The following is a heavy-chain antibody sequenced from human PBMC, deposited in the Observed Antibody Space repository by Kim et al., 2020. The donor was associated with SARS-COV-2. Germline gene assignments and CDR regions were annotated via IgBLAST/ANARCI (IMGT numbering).Heavy chain of an antibody. CDR2: IKQDGNQK. CDR1: GFTFSSYW. Sequence: GGSLRLSCAASGFTFSSYWMTWVRQAPGKGLEWVANIKQDGNQKYYVDSVKGRFTISRDNAKNSLYLQMNSLRAEDTAVYHCARDGDLYSSGKDAFDIWG. V-gene: IGHV3-7*01. CDR3: ARDGDLYSSGKDAFDI. D-gene: IGHD6-19*01. J-gene: IGHJ3*02.